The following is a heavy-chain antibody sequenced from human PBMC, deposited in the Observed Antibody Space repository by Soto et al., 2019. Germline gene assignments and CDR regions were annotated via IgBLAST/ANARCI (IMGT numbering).Heavy chain of an antibody. CDR3: ARLNEGQLVYYYYYGMDV. V-gene: IGHV5-10-1*01. CDR2: IDPSDSYT. Sequence: GEALKLSCSGSGYRFTSYCISCVLQLPGKGLEWMGRIDPSDSYTNYSPSFQCRVTISADKSISTAYLQWSSLKASDTAMYYCARLNEGQLVYYYYYGMDVWGQGTTVTVSS. CDR1: GYRFTSYC. D-gene: IGHD6-6*01. J-gene: IGHJ6*02.